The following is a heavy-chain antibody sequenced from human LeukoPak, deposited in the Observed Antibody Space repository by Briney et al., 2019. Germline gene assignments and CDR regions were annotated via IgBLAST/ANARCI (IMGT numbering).Heavy chain of an antibody. CDR2: IGGSGGRT. CDR1: GFTVNNNY. CDR3: AKPQSPFNWNDRSYFDH. V-gene: IGHV3-23*01. J-gene: IGHJ4*02. Sequence: PGGSLRLSCAASGFTVNNNYVSWVRQAPGKGLESVSGIGGSGGRTYYADSVKGRFTISRDNSKNTLYLQMDSLRAEDTAVYYCAKPQSPFNWNDRSYFDHWGQGTLVTVSS. D-gene: IGHD1-20*01.